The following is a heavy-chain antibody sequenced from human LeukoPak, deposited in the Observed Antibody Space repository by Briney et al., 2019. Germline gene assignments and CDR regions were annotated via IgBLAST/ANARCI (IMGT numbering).Heavy chain of an antibody. D-gene: IGHD3-22*01. CDR1: GGSISSSSYY. V-gene: IGHV4-39*07. J-gene: IGHJ3*02. CDR2: IYYSGST. CDR3: ARVSYYYDSSGRDAFDI. Sequence: SETLSLTCTVSGGSISSSSYYWGCIRQPPGKGLEWIGSIYYSGSTYYNPSLKSRVTISVDTSKNQFSLKLSSVTAADTAVYYCARVSYYYDSSGRDAFDIWGQGTMVTVSS.